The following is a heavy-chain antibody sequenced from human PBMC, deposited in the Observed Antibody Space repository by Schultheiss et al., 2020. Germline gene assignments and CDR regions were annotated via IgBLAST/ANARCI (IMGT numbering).Heavy chain of an antibody. Sequence: SETLSLTCTVSGGSISSGGYYWSWIRQPPRKGLEWIGYIYYSGSTDYNPSLKSRVTISVDTSSKQFSLQLSSVTAADTAVYYCARSYSSGWYYFDFWGLGTLVTVSS. V-gene: IGHV4-61*08. J-gene: IGHJ4*02. CDR1: GGSISSGGYY. D-gene: IGHD6-13*01. CDR3: ARSYSSGWYYFDF. CDR2: IYYSGST.